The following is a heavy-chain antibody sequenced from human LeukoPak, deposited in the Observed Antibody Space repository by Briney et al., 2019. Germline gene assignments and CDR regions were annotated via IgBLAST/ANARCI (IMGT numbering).Heavy chain of an antibody. J-gene: IGHJ4*02. CDR3: AAATGYYYDSSGYYTD. CDR1: GFTFSSYA. Sequence: GGSLRLSCAASGFTFSSYAMNWVRQAPGKGLEWVSAISGRDSSTYYADSVKGRFTISRDNSKNTLYLQMNSLRAEDTAVYYCAAATGYYYDSSGYYTDWGQGTLVTVSS. V-gene: IGHV3-23*01. D-gene: IGHD3-22*01. CDR2: ISGRDSST.